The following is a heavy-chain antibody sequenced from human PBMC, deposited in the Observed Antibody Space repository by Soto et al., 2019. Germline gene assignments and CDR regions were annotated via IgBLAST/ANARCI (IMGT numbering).Heavy chain of an antibody. D-gene: IGHD3-16*02. Sequence: EVRLLESGGGLVQPGGSLRLTCAASGFAFSTYTMNWVRQAPGEGLEWVSCIFGGGDGISYADSVKGRFTISRDNFNNLLYLQRQSLRAEDTAVYYCVKDRQPDRRWHFDHWGGGTLVTVSS. CDR3: VKDRQPDRRWHFDH. CDR2: IFGGGDGI. V-gene: IGHV3-23*01. J-gene: IGHJ4*02. CDR1: GFAFSTYT.